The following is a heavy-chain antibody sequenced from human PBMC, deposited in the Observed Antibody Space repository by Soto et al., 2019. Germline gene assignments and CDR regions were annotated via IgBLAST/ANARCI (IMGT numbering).Heavy chain of an antibody. V-gene: IGHV1-18*01. CDR2: ISGYNGKT. J-gene: IGHJ4*01. CDR1: GYTFPNYG. D-gene: IGHD4-17*01. CDR3: ARHFYGDHGIVDY. Sequence: QVQLVQSGAEVKTPGASVRVSCKASGYTFPNYGIGWVRQAPGQGLEWMGWISGYNGKTKYAQKLQGRVALTTDKSPTTAYMELRSLRSDDTAVYFCARHFYGDHGIVDYWGQGTLVTVSS.